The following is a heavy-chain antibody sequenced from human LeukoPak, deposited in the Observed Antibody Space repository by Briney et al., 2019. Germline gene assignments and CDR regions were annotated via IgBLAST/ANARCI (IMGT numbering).Heavy chain of an antibody. D-gene: IGHD2-2*02. J-gene: IGHJ5*02. V-gene: IGHV4-31*03. CDR2: IHYSGST. CDR1: GGSISSGGYY. Sequence: SQTLSLTCTVSGGSISSGGYYWSWIRQHPGKGLEWIGYIHYSGSTYYNPSLKSRVTISVDTSKNQFSLKLSSVTAADTAVYYCARDRWGDCSSTSCYTNWFDPWGQGTLVTVSS. CDR3: ARDRWGDCSSTSCYTNWFDP.